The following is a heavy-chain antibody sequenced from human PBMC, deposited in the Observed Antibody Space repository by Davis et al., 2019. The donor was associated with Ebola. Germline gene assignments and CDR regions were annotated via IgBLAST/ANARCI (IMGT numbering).Heavy chain of an antibody. V-gene: IGHV4-39*01. CDR3: ASTLTYYYDSSGYYYVGFFDY. Sequence: GSLRLSCAASGFTFSSYWMSWVRQPPGKGLEWIGSIYYSGSTYHNPSLKSRVTISVDTSENQFSLKLSSVTAADTAVYYCASTLTYYYDSSGYYYVGFFDYWGQGTLVTVSS. CDR1: GFTFSSYW. J-gene: IGHJ4*02. CDR2: IYYSGST. D-gene: IGHD3-22*01.